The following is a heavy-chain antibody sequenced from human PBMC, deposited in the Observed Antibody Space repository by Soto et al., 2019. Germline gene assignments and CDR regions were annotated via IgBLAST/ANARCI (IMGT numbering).Heavy chain of an antibody. Sequence: PSETLSLTCTVSGGSISSGDYYWSWIRQPPGKGLEWIGYIYYSGSTNYNPSLKSRVTISVDTSKNQFSLKLSSVTAAGTAVYYCARFRIGGYAGLRFFDYWGQGTLVTVSS. CDR3: ARFRIGGYAGLRFFDY. CDR1: GGSISSGDYY. V-gene: IGHV4-61*08. CDR2: IYYSGST. D-gene: IGHD5-12*01. J-gene: IGHJ4*02.